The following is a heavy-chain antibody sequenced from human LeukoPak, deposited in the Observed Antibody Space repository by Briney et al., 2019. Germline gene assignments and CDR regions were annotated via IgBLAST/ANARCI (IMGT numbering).Heavy chain of an antibody. CDR3: ARGEKDRSLDS. D-gene: IGHD1-14*01. J-gene: IGHJ4*02. V-gene: IGHV3-7*01. CDR1: GFTFSSNW. CDR2: TKEDGSAR. Sequence: GGSLRLSCVAPGFTFSSNWMTWVRQAPGKGLEWVANTKEDGSARYYVESVKGRFTVSRDNAKNSLFLQMDRLKVEDTAVYYCARGEKDRSLDSWGQGSLVTVSS.